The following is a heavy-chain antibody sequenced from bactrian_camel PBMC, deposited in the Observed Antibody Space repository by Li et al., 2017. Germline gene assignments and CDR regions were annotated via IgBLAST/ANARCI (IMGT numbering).Heavy chain of an antibody. CDR2: IDTDGST. J-gene: IGHJ6*01. D-gene: IGHD6*01. CDR1: GDTGSGLC. V-gene: IGHV3S31*01. Sequence: VQLVESGGGSVQAGGSLRLSCTASGDTGSGLCMAWFRQAPGKGREGVAAIDTDGSTNYADSVQGRLTISQDNAENTLYLQMNNLKPEDTAMYYCAAPLLRCSRPGAKGDVGYWGQGTQVTVS. CDR3: AAPLLRCSRPGAKGDVGY.